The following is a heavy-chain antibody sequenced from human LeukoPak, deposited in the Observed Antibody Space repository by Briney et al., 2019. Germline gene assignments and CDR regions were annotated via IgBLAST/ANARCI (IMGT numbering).Heavy chain of an antibody. D-gene: IGHD2-2*01. CDR3: AKDRSAGPALNVFDY. Sequence: GGSLRLSCATSGFSFRNSWMSWVRQAPGKGLEWVANIKQDATEIYYADSVKGRLTISRDNSKNTLYLQMNSLRAEDTAVYYCAKDRSAGPALNVFDYWGQGTLVTVSS. CDR1: GFSFRNSW. CDR2: IKQDATEI. J-gene: IGHJ4*02. V-gene: IGHV3-7*01.